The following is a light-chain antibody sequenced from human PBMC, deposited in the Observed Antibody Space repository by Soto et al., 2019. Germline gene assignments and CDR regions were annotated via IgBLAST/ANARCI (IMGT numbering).Light chain of an antibody. CDR3: QQSFRSPIT. Sequence: DIQMTQSPSSLAASVGDTVTMTSRESQSIALSVNWYQQKRGQAPKLXIYVAFTLESGVPSRFVCSGAGTGCTRTIRSLQPEDVSTDYCQQSFRSPITFGQGTRLEIK. CDR1: QSIALS. CDR2: VAF. V-gene: IGKV1-39*01. J-gene: IGKJ5*01.